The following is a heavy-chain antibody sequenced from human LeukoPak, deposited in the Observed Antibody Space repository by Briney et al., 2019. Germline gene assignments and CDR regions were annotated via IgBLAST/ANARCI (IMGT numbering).Heavy chain of an antibody. J-gene: IGHJ4*02. V-gene: IGHV3-23*01. CDR1: AITFSTYA. Sequence: GGSLRLSCAASAITFSTYAMSWVRQAPGKGLECVSAISGSGGSTYYADSVKGRFTISRDNSKNTLYLQMNSLRAEDTAVYYCATRPLVAVAGLDYWGQGTLVTVSS. CDR3: ATRPLVAVAGLDY. CDR2: ISGSGGST. D-gene: IGHD6-19*01.